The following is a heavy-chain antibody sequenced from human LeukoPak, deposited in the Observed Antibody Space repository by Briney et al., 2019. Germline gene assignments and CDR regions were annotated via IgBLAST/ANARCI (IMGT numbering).Heavy chain of an antibody. CDR1: GYTFTSYG. CDR3: ARDQRSVPAATAFDY. D-gene: IGHD2-2*01. CDR2: ISAYNGNT. J-gene: IGHJ4*02. V-gene: IGHV1-18*01. Sequence: ASVKVSCKASGYTFTSYGISWVRQAPGQGLEWMGWISAYNGNTNYAQKLQGRVTMTTDTSTSTAYMELRSLRSDDTAVYYCARDQRSVPAATAFDYWGQGTLVTVSS.